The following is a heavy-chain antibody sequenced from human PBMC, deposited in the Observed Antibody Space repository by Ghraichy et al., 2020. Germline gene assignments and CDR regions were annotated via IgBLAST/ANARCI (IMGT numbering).Heavy chain of an antibody. J-gene: IGHJ4*02. CDR1: GFTFSSYA. V-gene: IGHV3-23*01. D-gene: IGHD6-6*01. Sequence: GGSLRLSCAASGFTFSSYAMSWVRQAPGKGLEWVSAISGSGGSTYYADSVKGRFTISRDNSKNTLYLQMNSLRAEDTAVYYCATSWPRGYSSSSAGGGYFDCWGQGTLVTVSS. CDR3: ATSWPRGYSSSSAGGGYFDC. CDR2: ISGSGGST.